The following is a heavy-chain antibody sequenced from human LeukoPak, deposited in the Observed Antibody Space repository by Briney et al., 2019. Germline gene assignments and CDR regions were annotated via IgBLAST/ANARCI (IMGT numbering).Heavy chain of an antibody. CDR3: ARWSDSSGSLAY. V-gene: IGHV1-18*01. CDR2: ITPYSGNT. CDR1: GYNFGSYI. D-gene: IGHD3-22*01. J-gene: IGHJ4*02. Sequence: ASVKVSCKASGYNFGSYIISWVRQAPGQGPEWMGWITPYSGNTNYAQMLQGRVTMTTDTSASTTYMELRSLRSDDTAVYYCARWSDSSGSLAYWGQGTLVTVSS.